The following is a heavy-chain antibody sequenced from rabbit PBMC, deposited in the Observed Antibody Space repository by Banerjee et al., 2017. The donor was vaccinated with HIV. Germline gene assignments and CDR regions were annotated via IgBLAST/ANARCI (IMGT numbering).Heavy chain of an antibody. Sequence: QEQLEESGGDLVKPEGSLTLTCTASGFDLSSNAMCWVRQAPGKGLEWIACIFVGSSGTTYYASWAKGRFTISKTSSTTVTLQMTSLTAADTATYFCARTGAGGYLYGMDLWGQGTLVTVS. V-gene: IGHV1S45*01. CDR3: ARTGAGGYLYGMDL. CDR1: GFDLSSNA. CDR2: IFVGSSGTT. D-gene: IGHD1-1*01. J-gene: IGHJ3*01.